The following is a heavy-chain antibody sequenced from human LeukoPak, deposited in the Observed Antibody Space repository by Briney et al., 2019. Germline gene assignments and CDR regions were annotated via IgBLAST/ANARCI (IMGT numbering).Heavy chain of an antibody. Sequence: NPSETLSLTCAVSGGSISSSNWWSWVRQPPGKGLEWIGEIYHSGSTNYNPSLKSRVTISVDTSKNQFSLKLSSVTAADTAVYYCARENFPGYCSSTSCYGRPSPMDVWGKGTTVTVSS. J-gene: IGHJ6*03. CDR1: GGSISSSNW. CDR2: IYHSGST. D-gene: IGHD2-2*01. CDR3: ARENFPGYCSSTSCYGRPSPMDV. V-gene: IGHV4-4*02.